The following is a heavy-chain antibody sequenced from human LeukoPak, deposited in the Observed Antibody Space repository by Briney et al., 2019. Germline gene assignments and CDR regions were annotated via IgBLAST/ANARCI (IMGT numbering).Heavy chain of an antibody. Sequence: GGSLRLSCAASGFTFSSYGMHWVRQAPGKGLEWVAVISYDGSNKYYADSVKGRFTISRDNSKNTVYLQMNSLRGEDTAVYYCAKGIAVAGNSQYFDYWGQGTLVIVSS. D-gene: IGHD6-19*01. CDR2: ISYDGSNK. CDR3: AKGIAVAGNSQYFDY. CDR1: GFTFSSYG. J-gene: IGHJ4*02. V-gene: IGHV3-30*18.